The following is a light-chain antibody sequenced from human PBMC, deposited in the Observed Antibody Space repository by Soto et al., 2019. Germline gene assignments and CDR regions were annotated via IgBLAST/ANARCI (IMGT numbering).Light chain of an antibody. CDR2: DVS. Sequence: QSVLTQPASVSGSPGQSITISCPGTSSDVGGYNYVSWYQQHPGKAPKLMIYDVSNRPSGVSNRFSGSKSGNTASLTISGLQAEDEADYYCSSYTSSSLNYVFGTGTKVTVL. CDR3: SSYTSSSLNYV. CDR1: SSDVGGYNY. J-gene: IGLJ1*01. V-gene: IGLV2-14*01.